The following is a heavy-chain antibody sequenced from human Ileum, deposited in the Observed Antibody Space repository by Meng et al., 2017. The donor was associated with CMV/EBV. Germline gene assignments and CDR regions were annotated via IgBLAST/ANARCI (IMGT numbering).Heavy chain of an antibody. CDR2: IRSKADGETT. CDR1: GMSFSHTW. Sequence: GESLKISCAVSGMSFSHTWMSWVRQAPGKGLEWVGHIRSKADGETTDYAAPVKGRFTISRDDSKDTLYLHMNSLKTEDTAVYYCAREEYSGSPVAFDIWGQGTMVTVSS. CDR3: AREEYSGSPVAFDI. J-gene: IGHJ3*02. V-gene: IGHV3-15*01. D-gene: IGHD1-26*01.